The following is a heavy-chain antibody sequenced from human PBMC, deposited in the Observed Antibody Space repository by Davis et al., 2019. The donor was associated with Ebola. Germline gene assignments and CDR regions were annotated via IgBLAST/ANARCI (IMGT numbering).Heavy chain of an antibody. CDR2: I. Sequence: GESLKISCVASGFTFSSYTMNWVRQAPGKGLEWVSSIVKGRFTISRDNAKNSLYLQMNSLRAEDTAVYYCARVGGSIVRGVIGYWGQGTLVTVSS. V-gene: IGHV3-21*01. CDR1: GFTFSSYT. J-gene: IGHJ4*02. D-gene: IGHD3-10*01. CDR3: ARVGGSIVRGVIGY.